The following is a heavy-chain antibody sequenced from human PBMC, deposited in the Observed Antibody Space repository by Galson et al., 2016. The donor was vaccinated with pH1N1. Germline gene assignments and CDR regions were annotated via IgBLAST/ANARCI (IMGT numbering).Heavy chain of an antibody. J-gene: IGHJ4*02. V-gene: IGHV3-7*01. CDR3: TRKIGAD. CDR1: GFSFSSYW. D-gene: IGHD3-22*01. Sequence: SLRLSCAASGFSFSSYWMSWVRQAPGKGLEWVANIKQDGSEIHYMYSVKGRFTISRDNAKSSVYLQMNSLRAEDTAVYYCTRKIGADWGQGTLLTVSS. CDR2: IKQDGSEI.